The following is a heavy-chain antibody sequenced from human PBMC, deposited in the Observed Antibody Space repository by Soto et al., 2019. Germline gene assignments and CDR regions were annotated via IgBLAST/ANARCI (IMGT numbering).Heavy chain of an antibody. Sequence: GGSLRLSCVVSGLPFKDHAMSWVRQAPGKGLEWVSAITVSGDNALYADSVRGRFTISRDNSKNTLSLQMNNLRDGDSARYFWAIPQGALFLFDFWGLGTPVPVSS. CDR1: GLPFKDHA. J-gene: IGHJ4*02. CDR3: AIPQGALFLFDF. CDR2: ITVSGDNA. V-gene: IGHV3-23*01.